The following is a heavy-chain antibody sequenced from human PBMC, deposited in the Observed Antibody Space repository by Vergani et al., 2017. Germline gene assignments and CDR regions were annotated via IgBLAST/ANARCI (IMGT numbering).Heavy chain of an antibody. J-gene: IGHJ4*02. D-gene: IGHD4-17*01. CDR1: GYIFKIYA. CDR3: AREDYGLAVCDY. CDR2: INTNTGKP. V-gene: IGHV7-4-1*02. Sequence: QVQLMQSGSELQKPGASETISCKTSGYIFKIYAINWARQATGQGSEWMGWINTNTGKPTYIQAFTGRFVFSLETSVTTSYLHINGLKSEDTAVYYCAREDYGLAVCDYWGQGTLVTVSS.